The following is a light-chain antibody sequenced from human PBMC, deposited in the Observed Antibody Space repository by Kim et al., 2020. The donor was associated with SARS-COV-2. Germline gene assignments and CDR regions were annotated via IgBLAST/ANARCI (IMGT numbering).Light chain of an antibody. J-gene: IGLJ3*02. CDR1: SSAVGGYNY. CDR2: DVS. Sequence: GQSITISCTGTSSAVGGYNYVSWYQQHPGKAPQLMIYDVSNRPSGVSNRFSGSKSGNTASLTISGLQAEDEADYYCSSYTSSSTRVFGGGTQLTVL. V-gene: IGLV2-14*03. CDR3: SSYTSSSTRV.